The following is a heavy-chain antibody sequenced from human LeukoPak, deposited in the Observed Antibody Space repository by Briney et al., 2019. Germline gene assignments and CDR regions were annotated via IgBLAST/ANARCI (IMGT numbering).Heavy chain of an antibody. V-gene: IGHV3-21*01. CDR3: ARALSAIAAAGSCDY. CDR2: ISSSSSYI. CDR1: GFTFSSYS. D-gene: IGHD6-13*01. Sequence: GGSLRLSCAASGFTFSSYSMNWVRQAPGKGLEWVSSISSSSSYIYYADSVKGRFTISRDNAKNSLYLQMNSLRAEDTAVYYCARALSAIAAAGSCDYWGQGTLVTVSS. J-gene: IGHJ4*02.